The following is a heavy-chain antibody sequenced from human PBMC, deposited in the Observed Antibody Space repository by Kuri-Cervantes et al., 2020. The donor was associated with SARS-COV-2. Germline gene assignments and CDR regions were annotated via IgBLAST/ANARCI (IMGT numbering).Heavy chain of an antibody. D-gene: IGHD3-3*01. V-gene: IGHV3-21*01. CDR3: ARDSVGYDFWSGYSAGKQYYYYYYMDV. CDR1: GFTFSSYA. Sequence: GGSLRLSCAASGFTFSSYAMSWVRQAPGKGLEWVSSISSSSSYTYYADSVKGRFTISRDNSKNTLYLQMNSLRAEDTAVYYCARDSVGYDFWSGYSAGKQYYYYYYMDVWGKGTTVTVSS. CDR2: ISSSSSYT. J-gene: IGHJ6*03.